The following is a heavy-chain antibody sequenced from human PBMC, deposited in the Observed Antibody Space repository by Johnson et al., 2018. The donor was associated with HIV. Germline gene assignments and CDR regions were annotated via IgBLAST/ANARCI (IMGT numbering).Heavy chain of an antibody. CDR3: ARGGGYSIAAPSDAFDI. J-gene: IGHJ3*02. CDR1: GFTFSDYY. V-gene: IGHV3-33*08. Sequence: QVQLVESGGGLVKPGGSLRLSCAASGFTFSDYYMSWIRQAPGKGLEWVAVTWYDASYKYCTDSVKGRFTMSRDNSKNTLCLQMNSLRAEDTAVYYCARGGGYSIAAPSDAFDIWGQGTMVTVSS. CDR2: TWYDASYK. D-gene: IGHD6-6*01.